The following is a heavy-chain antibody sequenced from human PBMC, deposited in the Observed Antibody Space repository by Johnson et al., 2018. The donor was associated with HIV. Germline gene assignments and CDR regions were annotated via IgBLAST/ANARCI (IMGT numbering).Heavy chain of an antibody. V-gene: IGHV3-9*01. D-gene: IGHD5-18*01. CDR3: ARRRGYSYGLTWGGYAFDI. J-gene: IGHJ3*02. Sequence: VQLVESGGGLVQPGRSLRLSCAASGFTFDDYAMHWVRQAPGKGLEWVSGISWNSGSIGYVDSVKGRFTISRDNAKNSLYLQMTSLRAEDTAVYYCARRRGYSYGLTWGGYAFDIWGQGTMVTVSS. CDR2: ISWNSGSI. CDR1: GFTFDDYA.